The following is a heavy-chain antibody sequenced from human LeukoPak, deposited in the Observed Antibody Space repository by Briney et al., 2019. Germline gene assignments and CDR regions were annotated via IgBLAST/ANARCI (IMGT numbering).Heavy chain of an antibody. CDR3: ARRSYFYDSSAYLYYFDY. Sequence: GESLKISCKGSGYSFTSYWIGWVRQMPGKGLEWMAIIYPGDSDTRYSPSFQGQVTISADKSINTAYLQWSSLKASDPAMYYCARRSYFYDSSAYLYYFDYWGQGTLVTVSS. J-gene: IGHJ4*02. D-gene: IGHD3-22*01. V-gene: IGHV5-51*01. CDR1: GYSFTSYW. CDR2: IYPGDSDT.